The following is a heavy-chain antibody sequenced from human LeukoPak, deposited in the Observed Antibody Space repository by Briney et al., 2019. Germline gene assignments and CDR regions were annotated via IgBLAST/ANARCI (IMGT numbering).Heavy chain of an antibody. V-gene: IGHV3-7*01. CDR3: GSWGIAAALDR. D-gene: IGHD2-15*01. CDR1: GFTFSNSW. CDR2: IRPDGNDK. J-gene: IGHJ5*02. Sequence: GGSLRLSCAASGFTFSNSWMGWVRQAPGKGLEWVANIRPDGNDKYHVDSVRGRFTISRDNAQSSVYLQMNSLRAEDSGAYYCGSWGIAAALDRWGQGTLVTVSS.